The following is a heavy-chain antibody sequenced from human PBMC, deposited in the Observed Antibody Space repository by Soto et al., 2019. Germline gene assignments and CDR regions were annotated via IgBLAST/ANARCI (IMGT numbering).Heavy chain of an antibody. CDR2: IIPIFGTA. D-gene: IGHD2-2*03. J-gene: IGHJ6*02. V-gene: IGHV1-69*13. Sequence: SAKGACKAAGGTFSSDAISWGRQAPGQGLEWMGGIIPIFGTANYAQKFQGRVTITADESTSTAYMELSSLRSEDTAVYYCARGGYCISTSCFERSYYSYGMDVWGQGTTVTVS. CDR3: ARGGYCISTSCFERSYYSYGMDV. CDR1: GGTFSSDA.